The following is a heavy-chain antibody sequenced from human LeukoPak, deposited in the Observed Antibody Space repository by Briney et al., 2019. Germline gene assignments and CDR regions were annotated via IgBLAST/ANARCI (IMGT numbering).Heavy chain of an antibody. V-gene: IGHV4-4*07. Sequence: SETLSLTCTVSGGSISSYYWSWIRQPAGKGLEWIGRIYTSGSTNYNPSLKSRVTISVDTSKNQFSLKLSSVTAADTAVYYCARHKKYYYYYGMDVWGQGATVTVSS. CDR1: GGSISSYY. CDR2: IYTSGST. J-gene: IGHJ6*02. CDR3: ARHKKYYYYYGMDV.